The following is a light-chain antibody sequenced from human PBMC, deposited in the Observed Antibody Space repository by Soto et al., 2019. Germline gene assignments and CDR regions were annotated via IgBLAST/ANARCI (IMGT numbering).Light chain of an antibody. CDR3: QHRSNWRYT. V-gene: IGKV3-11*01. CDR1: QSVSNN. Sequence: EIVLTQSPATLSVSPGERATLSCRASQSVSNNLAWYQQKPGQAPRLLIYDASTRATGIPARFSGSGSGTDFTLTISSLEPEDFAVYYCQHRSNWRYTFGQGTKLEIK. J-gene: IGKJ2*01. CDR2: DAS.